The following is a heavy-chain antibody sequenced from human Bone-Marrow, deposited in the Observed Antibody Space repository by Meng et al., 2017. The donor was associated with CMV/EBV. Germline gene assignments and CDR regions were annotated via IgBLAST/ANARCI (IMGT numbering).Heavy chain of an antibody. V-gene: IGHV1-8*03. CDR3: ARAVAGTGWFDP. J-gene: IGHJ5*02. Sequence: TASGYTCTRYDISWVRQATGQGLEWMGWVNHNSGNTDYAQKFQGRVTITRNTSISTAYMELSSLRSEDTAVYYCARAVAGTGWFDPWGQGTLVTVSS. CDR1: GYTCTRYD. D-gene: IGHD6-19*01. CDR2: VNHNSGNT.